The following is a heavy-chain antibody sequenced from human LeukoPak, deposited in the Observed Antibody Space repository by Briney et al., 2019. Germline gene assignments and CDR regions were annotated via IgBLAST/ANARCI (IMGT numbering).Heavy chain of an antibody. CDR3: AKGSPWSTAPAGVDF. CDR1: GFTFRQSG. D-gene: IGHD2-2*01. V-gene: IGHV3-30*02. CDR2: LRHDASKQ. J-gene: IGHJ4*02. Sequence: PGGSLRLSYAASGFTFRQSGMHWVPQAPGKGREGVAFLRHDASKQYYADSVKGRFTISRDTSQNMLYLQMNSLRVDDTAVYYCAKGSPWSTAPAGVDFWAQGTLVTVSS.